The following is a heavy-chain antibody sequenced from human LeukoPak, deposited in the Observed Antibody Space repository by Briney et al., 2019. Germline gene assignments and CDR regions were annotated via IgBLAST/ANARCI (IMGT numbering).Heavy chain of an antibody. CDR3: ARGWGIPAPISWFDP. D-gene: IGHD2-2*01. J-gene: IGHJ5*02. CDR1: GGTFSSYA. V-gene: IGHV1-69*04. CDR2: IIPILGIA. Sequence: SVKVSCKASGGTFSSYAISWVRQAPGQGLEWLGRIIPILGIANYTQKFQGRVTITADKSTSTAYMELSSLRSEDTAIYYCARGWGIPAPISWFDPWGQGTLVTVSS.